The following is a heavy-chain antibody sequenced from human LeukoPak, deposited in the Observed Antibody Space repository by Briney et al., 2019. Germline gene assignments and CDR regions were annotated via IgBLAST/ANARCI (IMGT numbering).Heavy chain of an antibody. CDR1: GGSISSGSHY. CDR2: IYTSGST. D-gene: IGHD6-13*01. CDR3: ARVSGGYIPAAGTVDY. Sequence: PSETLSLTCTVSGGSISSGSHYWSWIRQPAGKGLEWIGRIYTSGSTNYNPSLKSRATISVDTSKNQIFLKLSSVTAADTAVYYCARVSGGYIPAAGTVDYWGQGTLVTVSS. V-gene: IGHV4-61*02. J-gene: IGHJ4*02.